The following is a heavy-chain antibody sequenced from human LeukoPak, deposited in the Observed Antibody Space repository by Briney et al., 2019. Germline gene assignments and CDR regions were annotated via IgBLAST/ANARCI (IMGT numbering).Heavy chain of an antibody. D-gene: IGHD3-10*01. CDR1: GFTFSSHW. Sequence: PGGSLRLSCAASGFTFSSHWMSWVRQAPGKGLEWVANIKQDGSEKYSVDSVKGRFTISRDNAKNSLFLQMNSLRAEDTAVYYCARGWNGSGTVMDVWGKGTTVTISS. J-gene: IGHJ6*03. CDR2: IKQDGSEK. CDR3: ARGWNGSGTVMDV. V-gene: IGHV3-7*01.